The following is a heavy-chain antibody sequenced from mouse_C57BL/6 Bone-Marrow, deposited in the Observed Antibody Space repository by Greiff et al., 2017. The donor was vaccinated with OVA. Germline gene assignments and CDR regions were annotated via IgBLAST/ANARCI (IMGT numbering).Heavy chain of an antibody. CDR1: GYTFTSYW. V-gene: IGHV1-69*01. Sequence: QVQLQQPGAELVMPGASVKLSCKASGYTFTSYWMHWVKQRPGQGLEWIGEIDPSDSYTNYNQKFKGKSTLTVDKSSSTAYMQLSSLTSEDSAVYYCASGNYGAYWGQGTLVTVSA. J-gene: IGHJ3*01. CDR2: IDPSDSYT. CDR3: ASGNYGAY. D-gene: IGHD2-1*01.